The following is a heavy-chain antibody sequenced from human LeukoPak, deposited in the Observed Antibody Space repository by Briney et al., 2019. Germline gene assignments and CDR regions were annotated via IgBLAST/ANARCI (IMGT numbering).Heavy chain of an antibody. CDR2: IYSGGST. CDR3: ARGVTPDWFDP. Sequence: PGGSLRLSCAASGFTVSTNYMGWVRQAPGKGLEWVSVIYSGGSTYYADSVKGRFTISRDNSKNTLYLQMNSLRAEDTAVYYCARGVTPDWFDPWGQGTLVTVSS. D-gene: IGHD2-21*02. J-gene: IGHJ5*02. V-gene: IGHV3-66*01. CDR1: GFTVSTNY.